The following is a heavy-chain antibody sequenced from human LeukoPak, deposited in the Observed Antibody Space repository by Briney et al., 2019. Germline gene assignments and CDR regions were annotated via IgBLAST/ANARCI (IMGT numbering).Heavy chain of an antibody. CDR1: GYTFTGYY. D-gene: IGHD4-17*01. J-gene: IGHJ4*02. V-gene: IGHV1-2*02. CDR2: INPNSGGT. CDR3: ARGTTVTTSSDY. Sequence: ASVKVSCKASGYTFTGYYMHWVRQAPGQGLEWMGWINPNSGGTSYAQKFQGRVTMTRDTSISTGYMELSRLRFDDTAVYYCARGTTVTTSSDYWGQGTLVTVPS.